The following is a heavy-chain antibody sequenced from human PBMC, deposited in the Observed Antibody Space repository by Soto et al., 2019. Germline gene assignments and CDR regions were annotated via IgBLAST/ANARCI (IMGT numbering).Heavy chain of an antibody. CDR2: ISPSFGTA. Sequence: QVQLVQSGAEVKKPGSSVKVSCKASGGTFSSYAISWVRQAPVQGLEWMGGISPSFGTANYAQNFQGRVTITAEESTRRAYMELSSLRSEDTAVYYCARRTYWYFDLWGRGTLFTVFS. CDR1: GGTFSSYA. V-gene: IGHV1-69*01. CDR3: ARRTYWYFDL. J-gene: IGHJ2*01.